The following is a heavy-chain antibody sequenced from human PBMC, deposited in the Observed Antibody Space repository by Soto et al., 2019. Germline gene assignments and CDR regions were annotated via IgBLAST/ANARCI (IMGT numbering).Heavy chain of an antibody. CDR2: IYGDNTYT. CDR1: GYIFSDYV. CDR3: ARDGALRWPYYDILTGRPRADYGMDV. D-gene: IGHD3-9*01. V-gene: IGHV1-3*01. J-gene: IGHJ6*02. Sequence: GASVKVSCKTSGYIFSDYVIHWVRQAPGQRPEWMGYIYGDNTYTKYSEKFQGRVTITTDTSTSTAYMELRSLRSDDTAVYYCARDGALRWPYYDILTGRPRADYGMDVWGPGTTVTVSS.